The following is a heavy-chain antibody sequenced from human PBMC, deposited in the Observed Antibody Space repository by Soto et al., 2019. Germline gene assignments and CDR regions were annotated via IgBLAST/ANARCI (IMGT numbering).Heavy chain of an antibody. CDR1: GGSISSYY. J-gene: IGHJ4*02. D-gene: IGHD3-22*01. CDR3: AMGYQWFSGDY. CDR2: IYYSGST. Sequence: SETLSLTCTVSGGSISSYYWSWIRQPPGKGLEWIGYIYYSGSTNYNPSLKSRVTISVDTSKNQFSLKLSSVTAADTAVYYCAMGYQWFSGDYWGQGTLVTVSS. V-gene: IGHV4-59*08.